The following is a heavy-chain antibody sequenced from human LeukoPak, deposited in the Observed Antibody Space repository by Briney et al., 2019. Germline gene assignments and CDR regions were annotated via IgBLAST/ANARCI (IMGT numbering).Heavy chain of an antibody. V-gene: IGHV3-48*03. CDR1: GFTFSSYE. J-gene: IGHJ4*02. D-gene: IGHD2-15*01. CDR2: ISGSGSTI. CDR3: DIVVVPAAQHY. Sequence: PGGSLRLSCGASGFTFSSYEMNWVRQAPGKGLERVSYISGSGSTIYYADSVKGRFTISRDNAKNSLYLQMKSLRAGDTAMGERDIVVVPAAQHYWGQGTLVTVSS.